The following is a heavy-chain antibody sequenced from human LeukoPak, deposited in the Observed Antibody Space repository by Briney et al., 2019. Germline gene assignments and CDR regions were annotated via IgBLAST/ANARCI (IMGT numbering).Heavy chain of an antibody. CDR2: ILYDGSNQ. CDR1: GFTFRSYA. Sequence: PGRSLRLSCAASGFTFRSYAMHWVRQAPGKGLEWVAVILYDGSNQYYADSVKGRFTISRDNSKNTLYLQMNSLRPEDTAVYYGAKRPDDYSYGMDVWGQGTTVTVSS. J-gene: IGHJ6*02. CDR3: AKRPDDYSYGMDV. V-gene: IGHV3-30-3*01.